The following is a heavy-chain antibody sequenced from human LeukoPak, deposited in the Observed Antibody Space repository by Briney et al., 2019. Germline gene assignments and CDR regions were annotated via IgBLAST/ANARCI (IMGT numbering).Heavy chain of an antibody. D-gene: IGHD1-26*01. J-gene: IGHJ4*02. CDR1: GFTFSTYL. V-gene: IGHV3-7*01. CDR3: ARDVGGSIDY. Sequence: GGSLRLSCAASGFTFSTYLMAWVRQAPGKGLEWVANIKEDKSAKHQADSVKGRFTISRDNAQNSVYLQMSSLRGEDTAVYYCARDVGGSIDYWGQGTLVTVSS. CDR2: IKEDKSAK.